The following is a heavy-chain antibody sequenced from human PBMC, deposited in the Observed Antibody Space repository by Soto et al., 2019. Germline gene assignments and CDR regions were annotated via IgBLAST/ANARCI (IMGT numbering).Heavy chain of an antibody. CDR2: ISGSDDST. Sequence: EVQLLESGGGLVQPGGSLILSCAASRFTLSTHAMSWVRQAPGKGLEWVSAISGSDDSTYYAESVKGRFTISRDNSKNTLYLQMKSLRDEDTAVYYCAVLSGSGPAVGYWGQGTLVTVSS. V-gene: IGHV3-23*01. CDR1: RFTLSTHA. J-gene: IGHJ4*02. CDR3: AVLSGSGPAVGY. D-gene: IGHD2-15*01.